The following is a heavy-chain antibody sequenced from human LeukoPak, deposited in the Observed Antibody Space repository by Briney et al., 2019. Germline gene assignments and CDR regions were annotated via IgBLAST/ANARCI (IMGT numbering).Heavy chain of an antibody. CDR1: GFTFSSYV. D-gene: IGHD3-10*01. CDR2: ISYDGSNK. V-gene: IGHV3-30*18. J-gene: IGHJ5*02. Sequence: PGRSLRLSCAASGFTFSSYVMHWVRQAPGKGLEWVAFISYDGSNKYYADSVKGRFTISRDNSKNTLYLQMNSLRAEDTAVYYCAKDRVSDVLLWFGESQPVPGWFDPWGQGTLVTVSS. CDR3: AKDRVSDVLLWFGESQPVPGWFDP.